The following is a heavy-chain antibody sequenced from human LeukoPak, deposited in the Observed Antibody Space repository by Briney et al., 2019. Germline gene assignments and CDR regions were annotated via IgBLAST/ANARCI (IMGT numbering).Heavy chain of an antibody. D-gene: IGHD4-17*01. J-gene: IGHJ4*02. CDR2: IYYSGST. CDR3: ARDVDGDRFDY. V-gene: IGHV4-30-4*01. CDR1: GGSIRSGDYS. Sequence: SQTLSLTCTVSGGSIRSGDYSWSWIRQPPGKGLEWIGYIYYSGSTYYNPSLKSRVTISVDTSKNQFSLKLSSVTAADTAVYYCARDVDGDRFDYWGQGTLVTVSS.